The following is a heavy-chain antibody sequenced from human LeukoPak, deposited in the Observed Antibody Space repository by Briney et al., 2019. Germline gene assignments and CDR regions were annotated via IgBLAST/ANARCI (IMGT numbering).Heavy chain of an antibody. V-gene: IGHV3-21*01. CDR2: VSTGSNYI. CDR3: ARDSSGVVDY. J-gene: IGHJ4*02. D-gene: IGHD6-19*01. CDR1: GFTFSSYS. Sequence: GGSLRLSCTASGFTFSSYSLNWVRQAPGKGLEWVSSVSTGSNYIYYADSVKGRFTISRDNAKISLYLQMNSLRAEDTAVYYCARDSSGVVDYWGQGTLVTVSS.